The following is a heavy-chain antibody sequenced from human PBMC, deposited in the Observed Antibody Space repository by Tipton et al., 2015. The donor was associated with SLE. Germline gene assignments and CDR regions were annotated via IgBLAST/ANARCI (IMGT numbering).Heavy chain of an antibody. CDR3: ARSRAVTGSQVDY. V-gene: IGHV3-74*01. J-gene: IGHJ4*02. Sequence: SLRLSCAVSGFTFSNYWMHWVRQGPGKGLVWVSRINTDGRITNYADSVKGRFTISRDSAKNTLYLQMNSLRAEDTAVYFCARSRAVTGSQVDYWGQGTLVTVSS. CDR1: GFTFSNYW. D-gene: IGHD6-19*01. CDR2: INTDGRIT.